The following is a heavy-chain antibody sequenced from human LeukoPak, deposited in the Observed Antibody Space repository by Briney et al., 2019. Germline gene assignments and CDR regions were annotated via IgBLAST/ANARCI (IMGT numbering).Heavy chain of an antibody. CDR3: ARDKAAGIGWFDP. D-gene: IGHD6-13*01. Sequence: GGSLRLSCAASGFTFDDYGMSWVRQAPGKGLEWVSYISSSGSTIYYADSVKGRFTISRDNAKNSLYLQMNSLRAEDTAVYYCARDKAAGIGWFDPWGQGTLVTVSS. V-gene: IGHV3-11*01. CDR2: ISSSGSTI. J-gene: IGHJ5*02. CDR1: GFTFDDYG.